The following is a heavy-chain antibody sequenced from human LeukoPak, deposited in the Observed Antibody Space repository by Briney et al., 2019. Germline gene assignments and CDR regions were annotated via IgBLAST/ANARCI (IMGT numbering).Heavy chain of an antibody. D-gene: IGHD1-26*01. CDR1: GFIFSGSG. Sequence: GGSLRLSCAASGFIFSGSGMHWVRQAPGKGLEWVAFLWSDGSDKYYADSVKGRFTISRDNSKNTLYLQMNSLRAEDTAVYYCARDLLVLVGAPGMLFDIWGQGTMVTVSS. J-gene: IGHJ3*02. V-gene: IGHV3-30*02. CDR2: LWSDGSDK. CDR3: ARDLLVLVGAPGMLFDI.